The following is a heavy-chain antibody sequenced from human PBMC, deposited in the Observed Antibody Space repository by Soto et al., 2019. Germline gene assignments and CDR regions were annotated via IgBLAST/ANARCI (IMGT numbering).Heavy chain of an antibody. Sequence: QITLKESGPTLVKPTQTLTLTCTFSGFSLTTTGVGVGWVRQPPGKALEWLALIYWDDDRRLSPSLKNRLTITRATSKDQVVLTLTTMDPVDTATYYCVHSFYDLSGPFLFDYWGQGTLVTVSS. CDR2: IYWDDDR. D-gene: IGHD3-22*01. J-gene: IGHJ4*02. V-gene: IGHV2-5*02. CDR1: GFSLTTTGVG. CDR3: VHSFYDLSGPFLFDY.